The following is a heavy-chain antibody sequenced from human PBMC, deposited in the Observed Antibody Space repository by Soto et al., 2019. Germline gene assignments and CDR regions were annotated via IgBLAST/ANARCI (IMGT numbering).Heavy chain of an antibody. J-gene: IGHJ4*02. CDR1: GFTFNSYA. Sequence: QVQLVESGGGVVQPGRSLRLSCAASGFTFNSYAMHWVRQAPGKGLEWVAVISYDASTKYYADSVKGRFTISRDNSKNPQYLQMNSLRAEDTAVYYCATNRYGYVSTYYFDYWGQGTLVTVSS. D-gene: IGHD5-18*01. CDR2: ISYDASTK. CDR3: ATNRYGYVSTYYFDY. V-gene: IGHV3-30*03.